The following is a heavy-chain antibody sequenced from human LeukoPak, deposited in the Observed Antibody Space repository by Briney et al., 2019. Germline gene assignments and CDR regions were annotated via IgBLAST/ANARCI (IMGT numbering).Heavy chain of an antibody. Sequence: GGSLRLSCAASGFTFSSYAMSWVRQAPGKGLEWVSAISGSGGSTYYADSVKGRFTISRDNSKNTLYLQMNSLRAEDTAVYYCARGYYDSSGYYHYDYWGQGTLVTVSS. D-gene: IGHD3-22*01. CDR2: ISGSGGST. J-gene: IGHJ4*02. CDR3: ARGYYDSSGYYHYDY. CDR1: GFTFSSYA. V-gene: IGHV3-23*01.